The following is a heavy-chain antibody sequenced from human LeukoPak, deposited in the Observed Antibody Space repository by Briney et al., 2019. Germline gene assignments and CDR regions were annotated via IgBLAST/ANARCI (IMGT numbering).Heavy chain of an antibody. J-gene: IGHJ4*02. V-gene: IGHV3-23*01. Sequence: PGGSLRLSCAASGFTFSSYAMSWVRQAPGKGLEWVSIISGSGGSADYADSVKGRFTTSRDNFKNTLYLQMNSLRAEDTAVYYCAKDLWSAYYYDYWGQGTLVTASS. CDR1: GFTFSSYA. D-gene: IGHD3-3*01. CDR2: ISGSGGSA. CDR3: AKDLWSAYYYDY.